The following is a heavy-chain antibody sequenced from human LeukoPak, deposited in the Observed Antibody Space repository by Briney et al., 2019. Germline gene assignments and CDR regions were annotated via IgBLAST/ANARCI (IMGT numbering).Heavy chain of an antibody. CDR3: AKDDEGYY. Sequence: GGSLRLSCAASGFTFSKYWMSWLRQTPEKGLEWVANIKEDGSAKYYVDSVKGRFTISRGNAKNSLYLQMNSLRAEDTAVYYCAKDDEGYYWGQGILVTVSS. CDR2: IKEDGSAK. J-gene: IGHJ4*02. V-gene: IGHV3-7*04. D-gene: IGHD3-3*01. CDR1: GFTFSKYW.